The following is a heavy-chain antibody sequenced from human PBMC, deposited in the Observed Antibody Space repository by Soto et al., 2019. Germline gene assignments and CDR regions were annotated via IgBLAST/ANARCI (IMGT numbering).Heavy chain of an antibody. CDR3: XARLDI. V-gene: IGHV4-31*03. Sequence: QVQLQESGPGLVKPSQTLSLTCTVSGGSISSGGYYWSWIRQHPGKGLEWIGYIYYSGSTYYNPSLKSRVTISVDTSKNQFSLKLSSVXXXXXXXXXXARLDIWGQGTMVTVSS. CDR1: GGSISSGGYY. CDR2: IYYSGST. J-gene: IGHJ3*02.